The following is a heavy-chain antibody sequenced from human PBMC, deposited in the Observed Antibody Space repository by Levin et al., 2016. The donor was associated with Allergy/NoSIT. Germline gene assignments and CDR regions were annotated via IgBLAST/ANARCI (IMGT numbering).Heavy chain of an antibody. V-gene: IGHV4-31*02. CDR3: AREVEAAAGRPGSFDY. Sequence: WIRQPPGKGLEWIGYIYYSGSTYYNPSLKSRVTISVDTSKNQFSLKLSSVTAADTAVYYCAREVEAAAGRPGSFDYWGQGTLVTVSS. J-gene: IGHJ4*02. CDR2: IYYSGST. D-gene: IGHD6-13*01.